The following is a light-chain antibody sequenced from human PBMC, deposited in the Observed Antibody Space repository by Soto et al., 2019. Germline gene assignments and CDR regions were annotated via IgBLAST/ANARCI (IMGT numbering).Light chain of an antibody. V-gene: IGKV3D-7*01. CDR3: QQDYNLPPL. CDR2: GAS. J-gene: IGKJ1*01. Sequence: PGERVTLSCRASQSVSSSSLTWYQQKPGQAPRLLIYGASTRATGIPARFSGSGSGTDFTLTISSLQPEDFAVYYCQQDYNLPPLFGQGTKVEIK. CDR1: QSVSSSS.